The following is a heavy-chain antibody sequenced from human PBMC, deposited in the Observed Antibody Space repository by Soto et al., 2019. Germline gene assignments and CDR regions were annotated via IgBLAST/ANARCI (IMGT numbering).Heavy chain of an antibody. J-gene: IGHJ6*02. CDR1: GGSISNYY. D-gene: IGHD2-8*01. CDR2: IYYSGST. CDR3: ARPNIDSYYYGMDV. V-gene: IGHV4-39*01. Sequence: SETLSLTCTVSGGSISNYYWGWIRQPPGKGLEWIGSIYYSGSTYYNPSLKSRVTISVDTSKNQFSLKLSSVTAADTAVYYCARPNIDSYYYGMDVWGQGTTVTVSS.